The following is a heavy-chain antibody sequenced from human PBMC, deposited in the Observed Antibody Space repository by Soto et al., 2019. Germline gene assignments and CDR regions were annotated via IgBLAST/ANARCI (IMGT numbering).Heavy chain of an antibody. CDR2: IYHSGST. V-gene: IGHV4-30-2*01. J-gene: IGHJ4*02. Sequence: PSDTLSLTCAVSGGSISSGGYSWSWIRQPPGKGLEWIGYIYHSGSTYYNPSLKSRVTISVDRSKNQFSLKLSSVTAADTAVYYGARDPGRWGQGTLVTVSP. CDR1: GGSISSGGYS. CDR3: ARDPGR.